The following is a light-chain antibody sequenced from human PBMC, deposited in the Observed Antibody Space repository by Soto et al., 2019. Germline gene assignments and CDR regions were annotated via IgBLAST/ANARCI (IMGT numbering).Light chain of an antibody. J-gene: IGLJ1*01. V-gene: IGLV2-11*01. CDR2: DVS. Sequence: QSALTQPRSVSGAPGQSVSSSCTRTAGDVGGYSYVSWYQQHPGKVPKPIIYDVSKWPSGVPDRFSGSKSGNTASLTISGLQAEDEGDYYCCSYAGSYTFVFGTGTKVTVL. CDR1: AGDVGGYSY. CDR3: CSYAGSYTFV.